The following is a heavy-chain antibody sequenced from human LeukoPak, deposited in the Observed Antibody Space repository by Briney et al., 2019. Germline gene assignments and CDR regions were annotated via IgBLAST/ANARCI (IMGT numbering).Heavy chain of an antibody. D-gene: IGHD4-17*01. Sequence: PGGSLRLSCAASGFTFSSYGMHWVRQAPGKGLEWVAVIWYDGSNKYYADSVKGRFTISRDNSKNTLYLQVNSLRAEDTAVYYCARGPHDYGDYYAYMDVWGKGTTVTVSS. V-gene: IGHV3-33*01. CDR1: GFTFSSYG. CDR2: IWYDGSNK. CDR3: ARGPHDYGDYYAYMDV. J-gene: IGHJ6*03.